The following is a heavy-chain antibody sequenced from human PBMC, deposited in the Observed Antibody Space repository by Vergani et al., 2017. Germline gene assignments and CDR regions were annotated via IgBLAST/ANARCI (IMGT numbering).Heavy chain of an antibody. V-gene: IGHV4-39*07. CDR1: GGSISSSSYY. Sequence: QLQLQESGPGLVKPSETLSLTCTVSGGSISSSSYYWGWIRQPPGKGLEWIGSIYYSGSTYYNPSLKSRVTISVDTSKNQFSLKLSSVTAADTAVYYCARVGDYDRPNWFDPWGQGTLVTVSS. D-gene: IGHD4-17*01. CDR2: IYYSGST. CDR3: ARVGDYDRPNWFDP. J-gene: IGHJ5*02.